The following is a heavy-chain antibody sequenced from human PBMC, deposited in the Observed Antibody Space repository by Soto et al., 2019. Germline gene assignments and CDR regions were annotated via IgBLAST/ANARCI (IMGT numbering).Heavy chain of an antibody. CDR2: IYYSGSA. V-gene: IGHV4-39*07. CDR3: SRVEVVFFFQAEDGIRDL. D-gene: IGHD2-15*01. Sequence: NRQPPGKGLEWIRSIYYSGSASYHPSLKSRLTISVDTTKNQFSPNLSSVTAADTAVYYCSRVEVVFFFQAEDGIRDL. J-gene: IGHJ2*01.